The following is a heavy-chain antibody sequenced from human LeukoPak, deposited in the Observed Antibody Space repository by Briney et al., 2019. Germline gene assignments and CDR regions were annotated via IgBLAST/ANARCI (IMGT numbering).Heavy chain of an antibody. Sequence: SVKVSCKASGGTFSSYAISWVRQAPGQGLEWMGGIIPIFGTANYAQKFQGRVTITVDESTSTAYMELSSLRSEDTAVYYCARDFIPKILGSGSYYKTFPLGWFDPWGQGTLVTVSS. J-gene: IGHJ5*02. CDR3: ARDFIPKILGSGSYYKTFPLGWFDP. D-gene: IGHD3-10*01. CDR2: IIPIFGTA. V-gene: IGHV1-69*01. CDR1: GGTFSSYA.